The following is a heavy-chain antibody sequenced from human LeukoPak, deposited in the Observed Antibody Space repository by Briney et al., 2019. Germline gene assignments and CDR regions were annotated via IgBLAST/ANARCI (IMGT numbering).Heavy chain of an antibody. V-gene: IGHV3-64D*09. D-gene: IGHD1-26*01. J-gene: IGHJ4*02. Sequence: GGSLRLSCSASGFTFSNSGMHWVRQAPGKGLECVSAISSKGGSTYYADSVKGRFTISRDNSKNTLYLQMSSLRAEDTAVYYCVKGRSGGSYGMWGQGTLLTVSS. CDR3: VKGRSGGSYGM. CDR1: GFTFSNSG. CDR2: ISSKGGST.